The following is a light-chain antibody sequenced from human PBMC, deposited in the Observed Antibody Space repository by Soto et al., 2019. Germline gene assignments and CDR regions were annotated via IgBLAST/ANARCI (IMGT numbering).Light chain of an antibody. CDR2: HAS. CDR1: QSVGSN. V-gene: IGKV3-15*01. J-gene: IGKJ1*01. CDR3: HQYNNWPPGT. Sequence: EIVMTQSPATLSVSPGERATLSCRASQSVGSNLAWYQQKPGQAPRLLIYHASTRAAGGPAGFSGSGSGTEFTLTISSLQSEDFAVYYCHQYNNWPPGTFGQGTKVEIK.